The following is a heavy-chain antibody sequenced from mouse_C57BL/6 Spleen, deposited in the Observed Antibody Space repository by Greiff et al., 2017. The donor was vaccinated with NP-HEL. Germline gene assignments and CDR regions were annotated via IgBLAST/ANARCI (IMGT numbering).Heavy chain of an antibody. CDR1: GYTFTDYN. J-gene: IGHJ1*03. CDR2: INPNNGGT. Sequence: EVQGVESGPELVKPGASVKIPCKASGYTFTDYNMDWVKQSHGKSLEWIGDINPNNGGTIYNQKFKGKATLTVDKSSSTAYMELRSLTSEDTAVYYCARSPLYYGSSHWYFDVWGTGTTVTVSS. D-gene: IGHD1-1*01. V-gene: IGHV1-18*01. CDR3: ARSPLYYGSSHWYFDV.